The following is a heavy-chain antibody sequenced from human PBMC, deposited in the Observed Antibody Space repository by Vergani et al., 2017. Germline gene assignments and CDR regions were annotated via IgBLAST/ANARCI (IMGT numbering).Heavy chain of an antibody. CDR1: GFTSSYYG. V-gene: IGHV3-30*03. CDR2: ISYDGTQK. CDR3: ATKSCGTPGCQIGYFRE. J-gene: IGHJ1*01. Sequence: QVHLVESGGGVVQPGRSLRLSCVVSGFTSSYYGMHWVRQAPGKGLEWVAVISYDGTQKYYADSVKGRFTISRDNSTSTLYLQMNSLRTEDTAVYYCATKSCGTPGCQIGYFREWGEGTLDAVSS. D-gene: IGHD1-1*01.